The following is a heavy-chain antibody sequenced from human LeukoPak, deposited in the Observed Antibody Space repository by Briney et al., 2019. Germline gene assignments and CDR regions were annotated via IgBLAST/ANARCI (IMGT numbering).Heavy chain of an antibody. CDR2: ISSSSSYI. D-gene: IGHD1-7*01. Sequence: GGSLRLSCAASGFTFSSYSMNWVRQAPGKGLEWVSSISSSSSYIYYADSVKGRFTISRDNAKNSLYLQMNSLRAEDTAVYYCARWEGIYNWNYSPPNYFDYWGQGTLVTVSS. V-gene: IGHV3-21*01. CDR3: ARWEGIYNWNYSPPNYFDY. CDR1: GFTFSSYS. J-gene: IGHJ4*02.